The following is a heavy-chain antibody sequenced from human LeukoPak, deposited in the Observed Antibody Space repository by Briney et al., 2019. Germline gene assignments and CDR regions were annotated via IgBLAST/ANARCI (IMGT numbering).Heavy chain of an antibody. CDR2: VYHRGSA. V-gene: IGHV4-38-2*01. CDR3: TVGLHSGQFAFDI. CDR1: GYSISRGSY. Sequence: SETLSLTCAVSGYSISRGSYWGWIRQPPGKGLEWIGSVYHRGSAYYNPSLKSRVTISVDTSNNQFSLKLTSVTAADTAVYYCTVGLHSGQFAFDIWGQGTMVTVSS. J-gene: IGHJ3*02. D-gene: IGHD5-24*01.